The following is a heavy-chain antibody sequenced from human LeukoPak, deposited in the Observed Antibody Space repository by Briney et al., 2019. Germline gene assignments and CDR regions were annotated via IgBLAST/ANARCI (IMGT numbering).Heavy chain of an antibody. Sequence: GGSLRLSCAASGFTFSSYNINWVRQAPGKGLEWVSSISSSSSYIYYADSLKGRFTISRDNAKNSLYLQMNSLRAGDTAVYYCARGVLRYFDWSGGGAQGRRKRNWYFDLWGRGTLVTVSS. CDR3: ARGVLRYFDWSGGGAQGRRKRNWYFDL. CDR2: ISSSSSYI. CDR1: GFTFSSYN. V-gene: IGHV3-21*01. J-gene: IGHJ2*01. D-gene: IGHD3-9*01.